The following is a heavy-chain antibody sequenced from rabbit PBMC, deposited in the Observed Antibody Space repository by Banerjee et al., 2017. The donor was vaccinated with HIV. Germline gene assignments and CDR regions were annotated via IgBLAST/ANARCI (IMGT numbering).Heavy chain of an antibody. Sequence: QSLEESGGDLVKPEGSLTLTCTASGFTISSGYYMCWVRQAPGKGPEWVACIYAGGSGTTYYASWAKGRFTISKTSSTTVTLQMTSLTVAHTATYFCARVSDAIMHLRGPGTLVTVS. V-gene: IGHV1S40*01. J-gene: IGHJ4*01. CDR2: IYAGGSGTT. CDR1: GFTISSGYY. CDR3: ARVSDAIMHL. D-gene: IGHD4-2*01.